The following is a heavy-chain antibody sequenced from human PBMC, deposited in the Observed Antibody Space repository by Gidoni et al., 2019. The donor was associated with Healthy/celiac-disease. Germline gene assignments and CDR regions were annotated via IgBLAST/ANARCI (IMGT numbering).Heavy chain of an antibody. Sequence: QVQLVQSGAEVKKPGASVKVSCKASGYTSTSYGTSWVRQAPGQGLEWMGWISAYNGNTNYAQKLQGRVTMTTDTSTSTAYRELRSLRSDDTAVYYCARAYCSSTSCYNAVFYYYYGMDVWGQGTTVTVSS. CDR2: ISAYNGNT. J-gene: IGHJ6*02. V-gene: IGHV1-18*01. CDR3: ARAYCSSTSCYNAVFYYYYGMDV. CDR1: GYTSTSYG. D-gene: IGHD2-2*02.